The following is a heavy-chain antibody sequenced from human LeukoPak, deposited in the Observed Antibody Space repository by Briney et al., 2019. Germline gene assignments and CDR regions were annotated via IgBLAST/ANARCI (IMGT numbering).Heavy chain of an antibody. J-gene: IGHJ5*02. V-gene: IGHV1-69*13. CDR2: IIPIFGTA. CDR3: ARGDYYGSPKVVAA. D-gene: IGHD3-10*01. Sequence: GASVKVSCKASGGTFSSYAISWVRQAPGQGLEWMGGIIPIFGTANYAQKFQGRVTITADESTSTAYMELSSLRSEDTAVYYCARGDYYGSPKVVAAWGQGTLVTVSS. CDR1: GGTFSSYA.